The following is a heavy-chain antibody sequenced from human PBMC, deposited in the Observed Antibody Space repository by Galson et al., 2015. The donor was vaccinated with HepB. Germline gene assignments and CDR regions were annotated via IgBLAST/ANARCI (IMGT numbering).Heavy chain of an antibody. CDR1: GFTFSSYS. V-gene: IGHV3-21*01. Sequence: SLRLSCAASGFTFSSYSMNWVRQAPGKGLEWVSSISSSSSYIYYADSVKGRFTISRDNAKNSLYLQMNSLRAEDTAVYYCARAELIHYYDSSGYYAFDIWGQGTMVTVSS. CDR3: ARAELIHYYDSSGYYAFDI. J-gene: IGHJ3*02. CDR2: ISSSSSYI. D-gene: IGHD3-22*01.